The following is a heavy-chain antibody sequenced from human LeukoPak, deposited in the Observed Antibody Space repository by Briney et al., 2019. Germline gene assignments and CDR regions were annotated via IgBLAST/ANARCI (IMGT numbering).Heavy chain of an antibody. D-gene: IGHD3-10*01. CDR3: ARSIGVLLWFGDTSYYFDY. V-gene: IGHV4-31*03. J-gene: IGHJ4*02. CDR2: IYYSGST. Sequence: PSQTQSLTCTVSGGSISSGGYYWSWIRQHPGKGLEWIGYIYYSGSTYYNPSLKSRVTISVDTSKNQFSLKLSSVTAADTAVYYCARSIGVLLWFGDTSYYFDYWGQGTLVTVSS. CDR1: GGSISSGGYY.